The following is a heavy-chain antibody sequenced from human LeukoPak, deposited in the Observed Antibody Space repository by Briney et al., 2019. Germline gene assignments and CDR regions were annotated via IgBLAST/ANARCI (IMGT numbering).Heavy chain of an antibody. Sequence: GGSLRLSCVASGFTFSDHYMDWVRQAPGKGLEWIGRIRNRANSYSTEYAASFKGRYSVSRSDSKSSLYLQMNSLNVEHTAVYYCPRGASSSNPAYSHALDVWGLGTTVAVSS. D-gene: IGHD2-2*01. J-gene: IGHJ6*02. CDR2: IRNRANSYST. CDR1: GFTFSDHY. CDR3: PRGASSSNPAYSHALDV. V-gene: IGHV3-72*01.